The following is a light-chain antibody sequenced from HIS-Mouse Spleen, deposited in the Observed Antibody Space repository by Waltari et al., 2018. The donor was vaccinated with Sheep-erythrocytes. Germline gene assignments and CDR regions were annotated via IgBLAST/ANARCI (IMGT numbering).Light chain of an antibody. CDR3: CSYAGSSTPWV. Sequence: QSALTQPASVSGSPGQSITISCTGTSSDVGSYNLVSWYQQHPGKAPKIMIYEGSKRPSGVSNRFSGSTSGNTASLTISGLQAEDEADYYCCSYAGSSTPWVFGGGTKLTVL. CDR1: SSDVGSYNL. CDR2: EGS. V-gene: IGLV2-23*01. J-gene: IGLJ3*02.